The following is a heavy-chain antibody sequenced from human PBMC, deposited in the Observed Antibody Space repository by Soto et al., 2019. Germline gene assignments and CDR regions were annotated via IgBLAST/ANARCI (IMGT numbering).Heavy chain of an antibody. CDR2: IYYSGST. Sequence: PSETLSLTCTVSGGSISSSSYYWGWIRQPPGKGLEWIGSIYYSGSTYYNPSLKSRVTISVDTSKNQFSLKLSSVTAADTAVYYCASPGYSSRNYDMDVWGQGTTVTVSS. J-gene: IGHJ6*02. CDR1: GGSISSSSYY. V-gene: IGHV4-39*01. D-gene: IGHD6-13*01. CDR3: ASPGYSSRNYDMDV.